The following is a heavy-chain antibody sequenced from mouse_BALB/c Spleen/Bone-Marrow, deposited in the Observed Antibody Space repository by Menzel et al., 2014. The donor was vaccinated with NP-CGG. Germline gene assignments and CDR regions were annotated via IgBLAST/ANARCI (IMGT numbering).Heavy chain of an antibody. CDR1: GYAFTNYL. V-gene: IGHV1-54*03. CDR3: AREVRRNYAMDY. CDR2: INPGSGGT. J-gene: IGHJ4*01. Sequence: QVQLQQSGAELVRPGTSVKVSCKASGYAFTNYLIEWVKQRPGQGLEWIGVINPGSGGTNYNKKFKGKATLTADKSSSTAYMQLSSLTSDDSAVYFCAREVRRNYAMDYWGQGTSVTVSS. D-gene: IGHD2-14*01.